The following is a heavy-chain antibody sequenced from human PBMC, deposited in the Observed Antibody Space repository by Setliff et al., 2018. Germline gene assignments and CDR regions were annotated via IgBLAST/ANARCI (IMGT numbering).Heavy chain of an antibody. CDR1: GGSFTTYF. CDR2: ISHSGST. CDR3: VRESRSTWYRRDF. V-gene: IGHV4-34*01. Sequence: SETLSLTCAVYGGSFTTYFWSWIRQPPGKGLEWMGEISHSGSTNYHPSLQSRVAIAVDTSKNYFSLDVNSVTAADTAVYYCVRESRSTWYRRDFWGQGTVVTVSS. J-gene: IGHJ4*02. D-gene: IGHD6-13*01.